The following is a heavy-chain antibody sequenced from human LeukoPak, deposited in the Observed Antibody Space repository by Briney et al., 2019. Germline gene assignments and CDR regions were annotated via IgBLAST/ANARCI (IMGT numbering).Heavy chain of an antibody. J-gene: IGHJ4*02. CDR1: GYSFTSYW. D-gene: IGHD3-22*01. CDR2: IYPGDSDT. Sequence: GESLKISCKGSGYSFTSYWIGWVRQMPGKGLEWMGIIYPGDSDTRYSPSFQGQVTISAGKSISTAYLQWSSLKASDTAMYYCARQASITMIAKSGSNLDYWGQGTLVTVSS. V-gene: IGHV5-51*01. CDR3: ARQASITMIAKSGSNLDY.